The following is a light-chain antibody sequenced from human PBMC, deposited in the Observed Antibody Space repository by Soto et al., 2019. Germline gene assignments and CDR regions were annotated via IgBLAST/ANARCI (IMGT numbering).Light chain of an antibody. J-gene: IGLJ3*02. CDR1: SGHSSNA. Sequence: QSVLTQSPSASASLGASVKLTCTLSSGHSSNAIAWHQQQSEKGPRYLMKLNSDGSHTKGDGTPDRFSGSSSGAERYLTISSLQSEDEADYYCQTWGTGPWVFGGGTKLTVL. CDR3: QTWGTGPWV. CDR2: LNSDGSH. V-gene: IGLV4-69*01.